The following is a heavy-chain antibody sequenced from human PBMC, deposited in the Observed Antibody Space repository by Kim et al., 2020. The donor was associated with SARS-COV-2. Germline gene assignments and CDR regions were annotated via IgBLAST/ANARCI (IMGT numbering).Heavy chain of an antibody. CDR3: AREWGGGDYYYYYGMDV. D-gene: IGHD2-21*02. V-gene: IGHV3-30*01. Sequence: VKGRFTISRDNSKNTLYLQMNSLRAEDTSVYYCAREWGGGDYYYYYGMDVWGQGTTVTVSS. J-gene: IGHJ6*02.